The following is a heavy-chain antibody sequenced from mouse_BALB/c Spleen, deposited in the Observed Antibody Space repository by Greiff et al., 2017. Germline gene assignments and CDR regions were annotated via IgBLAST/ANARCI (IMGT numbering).Heavy chain of an antibody. V-gene: IGHV1-5*01. CDR2: IYPGNSDT. CDR1: GYSFTSYW. J-gene: IGHJ2*01. D-gene: IGHD2-3*01. Sequence: EVQLVESGTVLARPGASVKMSCKASGYSFTSYWMHWVKQRPGQGLEWIGAIYPGNSDTSYNQKFKGKAKLTAVTSASTAYMELSSLTNEDSAVYYCTRCSYDGYYVGYWGQGTTLTVSS. CDR3: TRCSYDGYYVGY.